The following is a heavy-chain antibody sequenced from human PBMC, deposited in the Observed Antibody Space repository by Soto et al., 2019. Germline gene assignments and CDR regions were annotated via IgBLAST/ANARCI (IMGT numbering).Heavy chain of an antibody. D-gene: IGHD5-12*01. CDR3: ARAISGYVT. CDR2: INAGNGDT. J-gene: IGHJ4*02. CDR1: GINYNTYA. V-gene: IGHV1-3*01. Sequence: QVQLVQSGAEMKKPGASVKLSCKTSGINYNTYAIHWVRQAPGQGLEWMGWINAGNGDTRYSQNFQGRVTLTRDTSARTVYMDLDSLKSEDTCVYYCARAISGYVTWGQGTLVTVSS.